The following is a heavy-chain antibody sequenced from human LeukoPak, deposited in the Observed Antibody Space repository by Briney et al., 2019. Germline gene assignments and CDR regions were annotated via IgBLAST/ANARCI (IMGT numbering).Heavy chain of an antibody. CDR3: ARDSTADLDY. CDR1: GFTFSSYW. D-gene: IGHD6-19*01. CDR2: IKSDGSTT. Sequence: EAGGSLRLSCAASGFTFSSYWMHWVRQAPGKGLVWVSRIKSDGSTTTYADSVKGRFTISRDNAKKSLYLQMNSLRADDTALYYCARDSTADLDYWGQGTLVTVSS. J-gene: IGHJ4*02. V-gene: IGHV3-74*01.